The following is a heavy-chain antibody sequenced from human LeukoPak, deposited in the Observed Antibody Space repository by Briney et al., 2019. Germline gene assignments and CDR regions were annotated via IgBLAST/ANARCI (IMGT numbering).Heavy chain of an antibody. CDR3: ASLYSSGWYLTDY. J-gene: IGHJ4*02. V-gene: IGHV3-30-3*01. CDR1: RFTFSSYA. D-gene: IGHD6-19*01. Sequence: PGRSLRLSCAASRFTFSSYAMHWVRQAPGKGLEWVALISYDGSDKYYADSVKGRFTISRDNSKNTLYLQMISLRIEDTAVYYCASLYSSGWYLTDYWGQGTLVTVSS. CDR2: ISYDGSDK.